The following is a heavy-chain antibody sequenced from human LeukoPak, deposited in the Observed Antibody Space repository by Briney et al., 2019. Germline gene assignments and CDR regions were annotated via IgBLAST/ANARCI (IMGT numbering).Heavy chain of an antibody. CDR3: ARSAAMAIIQH. J-gene: IGHJ1*01. V-gene: IGHV1-2*02. Sequence: ASVKVSRKASGYTFTGYYMHWVRQAPGQGLEWMGWINPNSGGTNYAQKFQGRVTMTRDTSIITAYMELSRLRSDDTAVYYCARSAAMAIIQHWGQGTLVTVSS. CDR2: INPNSGGT. D-gene: IGHD5-18*01. CDR1: GYTFTGYY.